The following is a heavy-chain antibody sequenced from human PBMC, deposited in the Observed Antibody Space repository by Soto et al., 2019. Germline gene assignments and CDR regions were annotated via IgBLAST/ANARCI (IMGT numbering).Heavy chain of an antibody. CDR3: ARSIEAMASFDY. CDR2: IYHSGST. CDR1: GGSISSSNW. D-gene: IGHD5-18*01. Sequence: PSETLSLTCAVSGGSISSSNWCSWFRQPPGKGLEWIGEIYHSGSTNYNPSLKSRVTISVDKSKKQFSLKLSSVNAADTAVYYCARSIEAMASFDYWGQGTLVTVSS. V-gene: IGHV4-4*02. J-gene: IGHJ4*02.